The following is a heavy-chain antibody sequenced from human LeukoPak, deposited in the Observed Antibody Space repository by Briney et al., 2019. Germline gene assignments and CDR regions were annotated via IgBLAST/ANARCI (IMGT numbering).Heavy chain of an antibody. D-gene: IGHD2-15*01. CDR3: ARRGGGAYWYFDL. Sequence: SETLSLTCAVYGGSFSGYYWSWIRQPPGKGLEWIGEINHSGSTNYNPSLKSRVTISVDTSKNQFSLKLSSVTAADTAVYYCARRGGGAYWYFDLWGRGTLVTVSS. J-gene: IGHJ2*01. V-gene: IGHV4-34*01. CDR2: INHSGST. CDR1: GGSFSGYY.